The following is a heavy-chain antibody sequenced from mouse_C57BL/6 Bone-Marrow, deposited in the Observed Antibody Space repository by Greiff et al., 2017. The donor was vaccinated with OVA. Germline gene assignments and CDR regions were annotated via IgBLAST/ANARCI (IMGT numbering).Heavy chain of an antibody. CDR3: ARRGYGAMDY. V-gene: IGHV5-6*01. CDR1: GFTFSSYG. CDR2: ISSGGSYT. D-gene: IGHD1-1*02. Sequence: VQLQESGGDLVKPGGSLKLSCAASGFTFSSYGMSWVRQTPDKRLEWVATISSGGSYTYYPDSVKGRFTISRDNAKNTLYLQMSSLKSEDTAMYYCARRGYGAMDYWGQGTSVTVSS. J-gene: IGHJ4*01.